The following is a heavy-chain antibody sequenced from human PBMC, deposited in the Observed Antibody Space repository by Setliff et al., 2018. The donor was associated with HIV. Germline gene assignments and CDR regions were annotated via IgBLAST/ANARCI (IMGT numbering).Heavy chain of an antibody. CDR3: ARAPRGVGSSSYFDY. D-gene: IGHD2-2*01. J-gene: IGHJ4*02. V-gene: IGHV1-69*06. CDR2: IIPIFGAA. CDR1: GDTLSSYA. Sequence: SVKVSCKTSGDTLSSYAITWVRQAPGQGLEWMGGIIPIFGAANYAQKFQGRVTITADKSTSTAFMELISLRSEDTAVCYCARAPRGVGSSSYFDYWGQGALVTVSS.